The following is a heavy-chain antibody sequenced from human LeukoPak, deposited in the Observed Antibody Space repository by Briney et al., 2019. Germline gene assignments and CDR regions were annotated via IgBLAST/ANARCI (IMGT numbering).Heavy chain of an antibody. J-gene: IGHJ4*02. Sequence: SETLSLTCTVSGGSISSGGYYWSWIRQHPGKGLEWIGYIYYSGSTYYNPSLKSRVTISVDTSKNQFSLELSSVTAADTAVHYCARGSSAYYDYDYWGQGTLVTVSS. CDR3: ARGSSAYYDYDY. CDR1: GGSISSGGYY. CDR2: IYYSGST. V-gene: IGHV4-31*03. D-gene: IGHD3-3*01.